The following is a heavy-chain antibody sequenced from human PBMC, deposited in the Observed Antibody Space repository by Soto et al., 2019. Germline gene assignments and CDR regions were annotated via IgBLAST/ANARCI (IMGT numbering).Heavy chain of an antibody. CDR2: TSPRTGGA. J-gene: IGHJ5*01. CDR3: ARSSGSYSKWFDS. D-gene: IGHD3-10*01. Sequence: SVKVSCRTSGYTFTAYYMHWLRQAPGHGLEWLGWTSPRTGGAKYSHKFQGRVSMTRNTSITTAYMELTGLSTDDTAVYYCARSSGSYSKWFDSWGQGTLVTVSS. V-gene: IGHV1-2*02. CDR1: GYTFTAYY.